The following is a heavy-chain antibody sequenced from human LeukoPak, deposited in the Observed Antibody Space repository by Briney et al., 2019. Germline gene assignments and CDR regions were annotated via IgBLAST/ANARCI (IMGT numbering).Heavy chain of an antibody. Sequence: GASVKVSCKASGGTFSSYAISWVRQAPGQGLEWMGGIIPIFGTANYAQKFQGRVTITTDESTSTAYMELSSLRSEDTAVYYCARTDYYDGSGYYYFDYWGQGTLVTVSS. D-gene: IGHD3-22*01. CDR2: IIPIFGTA. J-gene: IGHJ4*02. CDR3: ARTDYYDGSGYYYFDY. CDR1: GGTFSSYA. V-gene: IGHV1-69*05.